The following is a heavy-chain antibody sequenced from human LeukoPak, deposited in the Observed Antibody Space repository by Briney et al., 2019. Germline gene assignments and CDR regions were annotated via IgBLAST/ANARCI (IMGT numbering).Heavy chain of an antibody. D-gene: IGHD6-13*01. CDR3: ARESAAGNSGWFDP. J-gene: IGHJ5*02. CDR2: INHSGST. V-gene: IGHV4-34*01. CDR1: GGSFSGYY. Sequence: PSETLSLTCAVYGGSFSGYYWSWIRQPPGKGLEWIGEINHSGSTNYNPSLKSRVTISLDTSKNQFSLKLSSVTAADTAMYYCARESAAGNSGWFDPWGQGTLVTVSS.